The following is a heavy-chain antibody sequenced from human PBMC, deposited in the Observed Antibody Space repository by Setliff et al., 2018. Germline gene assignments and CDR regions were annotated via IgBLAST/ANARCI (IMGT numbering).Heavy chain of an antibody. J-gene: IGHJ4*02. CDR2: ISGSGGYT. V-gene: IGHV3-23*01. CDR1: GFTFSTYS. Sequence: PGESLKISCAASGFTFSTYSMSWVRQAPGEGLEWVSAISGSGGYTYYADSVKGRFTISRDNSRNTLYLQMNSLRAEDTAVYYCVRAFWTYSDYASLACFDYWGQGALVTVSS. CDR3: VRAFWTYSDYASLACFDY. D-gene: IGHD5-12*01.